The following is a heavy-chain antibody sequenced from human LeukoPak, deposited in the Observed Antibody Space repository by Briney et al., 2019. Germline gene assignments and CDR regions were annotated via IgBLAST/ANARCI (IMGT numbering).Heavy chain of an antibody. J-gene: IGHJ4*02. CDR3: ARETIESPGIAAAAAY. V-gene: IGHV1-69*04. D-gene: IGHD6-13*01. CDR2: IIPILGIA. Sequence: GASVKVSCKASGGTFSSYAISWVRQAPGQGLEWMGRIIPILGIANYAQKFQGRVTITADKSTSTAYMELSSLRSEDTAVYYCARETIESPGIAAAAAYWGQGTLVTVSS. CDR1: GGTFSSYA.